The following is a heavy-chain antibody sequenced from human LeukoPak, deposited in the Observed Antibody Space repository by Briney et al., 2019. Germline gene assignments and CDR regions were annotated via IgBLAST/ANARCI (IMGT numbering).Heavy chain of an antibody. CDR3: ARWGSELPDDAFDI. J-gene: IGHJ3*02. CDR2: IRYDGSNK. D-gene: IGHD6-25*01. V-gene: IGHV3-30*02. Sequence: PGGSLRLSCAASGFTFSSYGMHWVRQAPGKGLEWVAFIRYDGSNKYYADSVKGRFTISRDNAKNSLYLQMNSLRAEDTAVYYCARWGSELPDDAFDIWGQGTMVTVSS. CDR1: GFTFSSYG.